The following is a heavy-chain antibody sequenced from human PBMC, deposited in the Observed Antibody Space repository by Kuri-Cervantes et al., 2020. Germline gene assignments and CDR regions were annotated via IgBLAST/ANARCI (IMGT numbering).Heavy chain of an antibody. CDR3: AGGQWLDAPFDY. V-gene: IGHV3-7*01. Sequence: GGSLRLSCAASGFTFSDYYMSWVRQAPGKGLEWVANIKQDGSEKYYVDSVKGRFTISRDNAKNSLYLQMNSLRAEDTAVYYCAGGQWLDAPFDYWGQGTLVTVSS. CDR1: GFTFSDYY. D-gene: IGHD6-19*01. J-gene: IGHJ4*02. CDR2: IKQDGSEK.